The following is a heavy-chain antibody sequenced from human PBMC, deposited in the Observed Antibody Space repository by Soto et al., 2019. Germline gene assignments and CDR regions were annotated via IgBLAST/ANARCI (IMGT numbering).Heavy chain of an antibody. V-gene: IGHV4-59*01. CDR2: TFYSGST. J-gene: IGHJ6*02. D-gene: IGHD3-9*01. Sequence: KPSETLSLTCTVSGGSINSYYWSWIRQPPGKALEWIGYTFYSGSTKYNPSLKSRATISVDTSKTHFSLNLSSVTAADTAVYYCARDKGRYDSGMDVWGHGTTVTVSS. CDR3: ARDKGRYDSGMDV. CDR1: GGSINSYY.